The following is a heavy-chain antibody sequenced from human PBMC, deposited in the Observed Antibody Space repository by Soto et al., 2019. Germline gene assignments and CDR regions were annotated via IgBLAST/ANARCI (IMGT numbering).Heavy chain of an antibody. D-gene: IGHD3-3*01. CDR2: IVPNVGTV. J-gene: IGHJ4*02. Sequence: QMQLVQSGAEVKKPGSSVKVSCKASGGTLSSFINYPINWVRQAPGQGLEWMGGIVPNVGTVNYAQKFQGRVTITADKSAGTTYQELSSLRSEDTALYYWARRDTSGFLRYFDNWGQGTLVTVSS. V-gene: IGHV1-69*06. CDR3: ARRDTSGFLRYFDN. CDR1: GGTLSSFINYP.